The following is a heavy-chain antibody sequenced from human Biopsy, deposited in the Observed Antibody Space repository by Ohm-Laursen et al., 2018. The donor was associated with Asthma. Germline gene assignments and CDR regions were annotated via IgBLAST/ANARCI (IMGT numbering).Heavy chain of an antibody. CDR3: ARAVDYSHYYGIDV. CDR1: GCTFNSAG. D-gene: IGHD3-10*01. J-gene: IGHJ6*02. CDR2: ISVYNGNT. Sequence: GASVKVSCKTSGCTFNSAGITWVRQAPGQGLEWMGWISVYNGNTKVAQKLQDRVTMITDTSTSTAYMELRSLRSDDTAVYFCARAVDYSHYYGIDVWGQGTTVTAS. V-gene: IGHV1-18*01.